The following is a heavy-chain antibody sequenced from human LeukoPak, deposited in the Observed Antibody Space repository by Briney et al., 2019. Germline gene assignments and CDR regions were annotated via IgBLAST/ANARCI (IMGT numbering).Heavy chain of an antibody. V-gene: IGHV1-46*01. D-gene: IGHD3-3*01. J-gene: IGHJ4*02. Sequence: ASVKVSCRASGYTFTSNYIHWVRQAPGQGLEWMGMIYPRDGSTSYAQKFQGRVTITSDTSANTGYLELRSLTSEDTAVYYCARDLLSDSDTYYDYWGQGTLVAVSS. CDR3: ARDLLSDSDTYYDY. CDR2: IYPRDGST. CDR1: GYTFTSNY.